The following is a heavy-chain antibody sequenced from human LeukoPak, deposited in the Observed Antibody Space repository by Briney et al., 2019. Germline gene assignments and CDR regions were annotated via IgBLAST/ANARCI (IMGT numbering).Heavy chain of an antibody. CDR3: ARDPVVTAHPAT. V-gene: IGHV3-21*01. CDR2: ISSSSSYI. J-gene: IGHJ5*02. D-gene: IGHD2-21*02. Sequence: GGSLRLSCAASGITVRTFWMHWVRQAPGKGLEWVSSISSSSSYIYYADSVKGRFTISRDNAKNSLYLQMNSLRAEDTAVYYCARDPVVTAHPATWGQGTLVTVSS. CDR1: GITVRTFW.